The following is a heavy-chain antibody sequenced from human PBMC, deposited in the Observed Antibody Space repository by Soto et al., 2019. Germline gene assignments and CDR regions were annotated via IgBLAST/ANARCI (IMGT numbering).Heavy chain of an antibody. CDR1: GVSISNYY. Sequence: QVQLEESGPGLVKPSETLSLTCTVSGVSISNYYWSWIRQSPEKGLEWIGYISYNGNTNYNPSLKSRITISGVTSKNQFSLKLTAVTAADTAVYYCAKMERSKEGLSVYYFDDCGQGTLVTVSS. J-gene: IGHJ4*02. V-gene: IGHV4-59*08. CDR2: ISYNGNT. CDR3: AKMERSKEGLSVYYFDD. D-gene: IGHD1-26*01.